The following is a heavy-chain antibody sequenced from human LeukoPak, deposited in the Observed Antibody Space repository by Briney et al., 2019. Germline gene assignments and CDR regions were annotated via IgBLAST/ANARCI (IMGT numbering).Heavy chain of an antibody. CDR2: ISGSGGST. J-gene: IGHJ3*01. D-gene: IGHD6-13*01. CDR3: AKFSPAEQRLVNLLGCVFDF. CDR1: GFTFSSYA. Sequence: GGSLRLSCAASGFTFSSYAMSWVRQAPGKGLEWVSAISGSGGSTYYADSVKGRFTISRDNSKNTLYLQMNSLRAEDTAVYYCAKFSPAEQRLVNLLGCVFDFWGKGKMVPVSS. V-gene: IGHV3-23*01.